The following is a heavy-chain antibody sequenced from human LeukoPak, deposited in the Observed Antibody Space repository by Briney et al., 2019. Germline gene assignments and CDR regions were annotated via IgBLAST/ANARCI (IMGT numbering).Heavy chain of an antibody. V-gene: IGHV3-11*01. Sequence: GGSLRLSCAASGFTFSDYYMSWIRQAPGKGLEWVSYISSSGSTIYYADSVKGRFTISRDNAKNSLYLQMNSLRAEDTAVYYCAREQGVKEAHYYYYYYMDRLGKRTTVTVSS. CDR3: AREQGVKEAHYYYYYYMDR. CDR2: ISSSGSTI. CDR1: GFTFSDYY. D-gene: IGHD3-16*01. J-gene: IGHJ6*03.